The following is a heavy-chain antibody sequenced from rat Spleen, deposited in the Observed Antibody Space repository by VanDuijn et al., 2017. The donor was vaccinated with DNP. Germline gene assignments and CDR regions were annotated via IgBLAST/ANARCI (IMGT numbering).Heavy chain of an antibody. CDR3: VWRPGMVPRPY. Sequence: EVQVLESGGGLVQPGNSLKISCATSGFTFSTAWMYWYRQFPEKRLEWVARIKAKSNNYATDYIESVKGRFTISRDDSRSSVYLQMNNLKEEDTAIDYCVWRPGMVPRPYWGQGVLVTVSS. CDR1: GFTFSTAW. J-gene: IGHJ2*01. D-gene: IGHD1-12*02. CDR2: IKAKSNNYAT. V-gene: IGHV6-6*01.